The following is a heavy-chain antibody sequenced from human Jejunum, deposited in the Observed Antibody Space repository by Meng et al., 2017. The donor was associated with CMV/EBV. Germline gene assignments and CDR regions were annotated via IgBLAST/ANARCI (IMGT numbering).Heavy chain of an antibody. V-gene: IGHV3-74*01. CDR2: INIDGSSA. CDR1: GFTFSGYW. CDR3: ARASVYYDSSGFFDY. Sequence: EVQLVESGGGVVHPGGSLRLACIGSGFTFSGYWMHWVRQAPGKGLVWVSRINIDGSSANYADSVKGRFTISRDNAKNTLYLQMNSLRAEDTAVYYCARASVYYDSSGFFDYWGPGTLVTVSS. D-gene: IGHD3-22*01. J-gene: IGHJ4*02.